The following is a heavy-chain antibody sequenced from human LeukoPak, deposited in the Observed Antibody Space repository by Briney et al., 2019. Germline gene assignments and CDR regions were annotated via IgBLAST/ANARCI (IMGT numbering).Heavy chain of an antibody. CDR1: GGSISSGDYY. V-gene: IGHV4-30-4*01. CDR3: ARAPRGIFDY. J-gene: IGHJ4*02. D-gene: IGHD3-16*01. Sequence: PSETLSLTCTVSGGSISSGDYYWSWIRQPPGKGLEWIGYIYYSGSTYYNPSLKSRVTISVDTSKNQFSLQLNSVTPEDTAVYYCARAPRGIFDYWGQGTLVTVSS. CDR2: IYYSGST.